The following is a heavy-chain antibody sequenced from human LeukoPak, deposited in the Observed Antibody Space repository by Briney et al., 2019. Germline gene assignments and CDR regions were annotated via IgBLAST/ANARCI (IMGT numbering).Heavy chain of an antibody. CDR3: ARLVVAANYGMDV. V-gene: IGHV3-48*03. D-gene: IGHD2-15*01. CDR1: GFTFSSYE. CDR2: ISSSGSTI. Sequence: PGGSLRLSCAASGFTFSSYEMNWVRQAPGKGLEWVSYISSSGSTIYYADSVKGRFTISRDNAKNSLYLQMNSLRAEVTAVYYCARLVVAANYGMDVWGKGTTVTVSS. J-gene: IGHJ6*04.